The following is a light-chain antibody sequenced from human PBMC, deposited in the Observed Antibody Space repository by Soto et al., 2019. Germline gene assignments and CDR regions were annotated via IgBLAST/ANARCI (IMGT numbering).Light chain of an antibody. CDR1: SSNIGAGYD. V-gene: IGLV2-14*01. CDR2: EVS. J-gene: IGLJ1*01. CDR3: SSYTSSSTYV. Sequence: QSVLTQPPSVSGAPGQRVTISCTGSSSNIGAGYDVHWYQQHPGKAPKLMIYEVSNRPSGVSNRFSGSKSGNTASLTISGLQAEDEADYYCSSYTSSSTYVFGTGTKVTVL.